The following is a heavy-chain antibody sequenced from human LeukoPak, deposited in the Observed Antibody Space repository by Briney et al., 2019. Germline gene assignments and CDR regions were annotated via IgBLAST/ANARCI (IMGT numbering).Heavy chain of an antibody. CDR1: GGSFSGYY. CDR2: INHSGST. V-gene: IGHV4-34*01. Sequence: SETLSLTCAVYGGSFSGYYWSWIRQPPGKGLEWIGEINHSGSTNYNPSLKSRVTISVDTSKNQFSLKLSSVTAADTAVYYCARDWAVAGPIDYWGQGTLVTVSS. J-gene: IGHJ4*02. D-gene: IGHD6-19*01. CDR3: ARDWAVAGPIDY.